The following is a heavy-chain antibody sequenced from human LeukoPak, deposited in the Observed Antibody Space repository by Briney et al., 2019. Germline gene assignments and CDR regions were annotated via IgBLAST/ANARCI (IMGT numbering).Heavy chain of an antibody. D-gene: IGHD3-10*01. J-gene: IGHJ5*02. CDR1: GFTFSSYG. V-gene: IGHV3-23*01. CDR3: AKYYGSGTSEGFDP. Sequence: GGTLRLSCAASGFTFSSYGMSWVRQAPGKGLEWVSAISGSGGSTYYADSVKGRFTISRDNSKNTLYLQMNSLRAEDTAVYYCAKYYGSGTSEGFDPWGQGTLVTVSS. CDR2: ISGSGGST.